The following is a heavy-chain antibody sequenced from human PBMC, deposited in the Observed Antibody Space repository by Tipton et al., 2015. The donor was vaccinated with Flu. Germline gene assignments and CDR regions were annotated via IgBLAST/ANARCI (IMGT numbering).Heavy chain of an antibody. V-gene: IGHV4-59*01. CDR2: IYYSGST. CDR3: ARAQYYDFWSGYLGGRPLLANTNYYYMDV. J-gene: IGHJ6*03. Sequence: TLSLTCTVSGGSISSYYWSWIRQPPGKGLEWIGYIYYSGSTNYNPSLKSRVTISVDTSKSQFSLKLSSVTAADTAVYYCARAQYYDFWSGYLGGRPLLANTNYYYMDVWGKGTTVTVSS. CDR1: GGSISSYY. D-gene: IGHD3-3*01.